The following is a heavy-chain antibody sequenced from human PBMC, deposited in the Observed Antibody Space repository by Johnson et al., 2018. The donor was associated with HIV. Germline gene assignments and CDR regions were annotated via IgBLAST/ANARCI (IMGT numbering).Heavy chain of an antibody. CDR3: ARGYFYDSSGSDDAFDI. Sequence: QEQLVESGGVVVQPGGSLRLSCAASGFTFSSYAIHWVRQAPGKGLEWVAVILYDGSNKYYADSVKGRFTISRDNSKNTLSLQMNSLRPEDTAVYYCARGYFYDSSGSDDAFDIWGQGTMVTVSS. CDR2: ILYDGSNK. J-gene: IGHJ3*02. CDR1: GFTFSSYA. V-gene: IGHV3-30-3*01. D-gene: IGHD3-22*01.